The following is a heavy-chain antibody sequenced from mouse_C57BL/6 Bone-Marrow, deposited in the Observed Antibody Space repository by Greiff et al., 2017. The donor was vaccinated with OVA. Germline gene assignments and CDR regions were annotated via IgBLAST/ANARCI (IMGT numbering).Heavy chain of an antibody. Sequence: VQLQQSGADLARPGASVKMSCKASGYTFTSYTMHWVKQRPGQGLEWIGYINPSSGYTKYNQKFKDKATLTADKSSSTAYMQLSSLTSEDSAVYYCARSAHSSYVGYWYFDVWGTGTTVTVSS. J-gene: IGHJ1*03. D-gene: IGHD1-1*01. CDR2: INPSSGYT. V-gene: IGHV1-4*01. CDR1: GYTFTSYT. CDR3: ARSAHSSYVGYWYFDV.